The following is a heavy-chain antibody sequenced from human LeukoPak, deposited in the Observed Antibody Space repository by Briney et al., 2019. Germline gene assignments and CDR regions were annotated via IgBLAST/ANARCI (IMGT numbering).Heavy chain of an antibody. J-gene: IGHJ3*02. V-gene: IGHV3-23*01. CDR2: ISGSGGRT. D-gene: IGHD2-15*01. Sequence: GGSLRLSCAASGFTFSTHAMSWVRQAPGKGLEWVSAISGSGGRTYHADSVKGRFTISRDNSKNTLFLQMNSLRAEDTAIYYCAMTMKYCSGGTCQEAFEIWGQGTMVTASS. CDR1: GFTFSTHA. CDR3: AMTMKYCSGGTCQEAFEI.